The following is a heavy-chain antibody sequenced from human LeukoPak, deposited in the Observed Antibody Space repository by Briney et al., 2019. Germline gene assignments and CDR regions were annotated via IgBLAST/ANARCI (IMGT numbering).Heavy chain of an antibody. V-gene: IGHV3-30*04. CDR1: GFTFSSYA. J-gene: IGHJ4*02. CDR2: ISYDGTNK. Sequence: PGGSLRLSCAASGFTFSSYAIHWVRQAPGKGLEWVAVISYDGTNKYYADSVKGRFTISRDSSKNTLYLQMNSLRAEDTAVYYCARGSLVIVPAALNSYFDYWGQGTLVTVYS. CDR3: ARGSLVIVPAALNSYFDY. D-gene: IGHD2-2*01.